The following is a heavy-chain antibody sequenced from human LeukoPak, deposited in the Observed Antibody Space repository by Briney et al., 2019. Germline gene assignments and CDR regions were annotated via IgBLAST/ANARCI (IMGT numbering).Heavy chain of an antibody. CDR3: ARAARENYYYYYYRDV. V-gene: IGHV1-18*01. CDR2: ISAYNGNT. Sequence: ASVKVSCKASGYTFTSYGISWVRQAPGQGLEWMGWISAYNGNTNYAQKLQGRVTMTTDTSTSTAYMELRSLRSDDTAVYYCARAARENYYYYYYRDVWGKGTTVTVSS. CDR1: GYTFTSYG. J-gene: IGHJ6*03. D-gene: IGHD6-6*01.